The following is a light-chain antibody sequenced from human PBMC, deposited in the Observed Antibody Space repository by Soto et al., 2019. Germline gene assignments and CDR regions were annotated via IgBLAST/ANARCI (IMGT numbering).Light chain of an antibody. Sequence: EIVLTQSPGTLSLSPGQRATLSCRASQSVSSTYLAWYQQKPGQAPRLLIYGTSIRATGIPDRFSGSGSGTDFTLTISILEPEDFAVYSCQQYGTSPYTFGQGTKLESK. J-gene: IGKJ2*01. V-gene: IGKV3-20*01. CDR2: GTS. CDR3: QQYGTSPYT. CDR1: QSVSSTY.